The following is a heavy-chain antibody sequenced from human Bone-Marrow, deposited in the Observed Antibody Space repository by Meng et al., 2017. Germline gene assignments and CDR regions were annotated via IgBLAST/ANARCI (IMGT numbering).Heavy chain of an antibody. J-gene: IGHJ4*01. V-gene: IGHV2-5*02. Sequence: QIPLKESGPTLVKPTPPPTLTVTFSGFSLSTSRVAVPWIRQPPGEALEWLALTYCDDDKRYSPSLKTRLTITKDTSKNQVVLTMTNMDPVDTATYYCVHSGASTFPDYWGQGTLVTVSS. CDR1: GFSLSTSRVA. CDR3: VHSGASTFPDY. D-gene: IGHD1-26*01. CDR2: TYCDDDK.